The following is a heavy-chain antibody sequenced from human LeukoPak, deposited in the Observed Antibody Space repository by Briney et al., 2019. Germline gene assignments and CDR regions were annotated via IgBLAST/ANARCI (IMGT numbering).Heavy chain of an antibody. V-gene: IGHV4-31*03. Sequence: SETLSLTCIVSGASFNTGDYYWHWIRQHPGKGLEWIGYIYNSGSTYYNPSLKSRVTISVDTSKNHFSLRLTSVTAADSAVYYCARGAPPDSWGQGTLVTVSS. CDR2: IYNSGST. CDR1: GASFNTGDYY. CDR3: ARGAPPDS. J-gene: IGHJ4*02.